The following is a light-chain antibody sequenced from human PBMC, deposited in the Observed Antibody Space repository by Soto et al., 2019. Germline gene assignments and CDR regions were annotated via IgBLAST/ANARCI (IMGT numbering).Light chain of an antibody. Sequence: QSALTQPPSASGTPGQRVTISCSGSSSNIGGRTVNWYQQVPGTAPKLLIYNNNQRPSGVPDRFSGSKSGASASLAITGLQSEAEADYYCASWDDSLTAHVFGAGTKVTVL. J-gene: IGLJ1*01. V-gene: IGLV1-44*01. CDR1: SSNIGGRT. CDR2: NNN. CDR3: ASWDDSLTAHV.